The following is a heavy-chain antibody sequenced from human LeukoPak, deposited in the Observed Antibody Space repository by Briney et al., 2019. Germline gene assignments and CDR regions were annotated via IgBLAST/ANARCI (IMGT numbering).Heavy chain of an antibody. D-gene: IGHD3-22*01. V-gene: IGHV1-2*02. CDR1: GYTFTGYY. Sequence: ASVKVSCKASGYTFTGYYMHWVRQPPAQGLEWMGWINPNSGGTNYAQKFQGRVTMTRDTSISTAYMELSRLRSDDTAVYYCASDTARDDSRSYYEIHYWGQGTLVTVSS. CDR2: INPNSGGT. J-gene: IGHJ4*02. CDR3: ASDTARDDSRSYYEIHY.